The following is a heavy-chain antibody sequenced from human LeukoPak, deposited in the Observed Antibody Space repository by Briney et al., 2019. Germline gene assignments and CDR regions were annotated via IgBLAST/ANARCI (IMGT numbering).Heavy chain of an antibody. Sequence: GASVKVSCKASGYTFTSYGISWVRQAPGQGLEWMGWISAYDGNTNYAQKFQGRVTITADKSTSTAYMELSSLRSEDTAVYYCARGVSRGPITMIVVAISLYMDVWGKGTTVTVSS. CDR1: GYTFTSYG. CDR2: ISAYDGNT. CDR3: ARGVSRGPITMIVVAISLYMDV. V-gene: IGHV1-18*01. J-gene: IGHJ6*03. D-gene: IGHD3-22*01.